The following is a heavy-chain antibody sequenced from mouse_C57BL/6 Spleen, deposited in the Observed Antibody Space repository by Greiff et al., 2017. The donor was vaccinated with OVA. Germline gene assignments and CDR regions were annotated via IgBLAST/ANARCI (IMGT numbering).Heavy chain of an antibody. J-gene: IGHJ2*01. Sequence: EVKLQESGPELVKPGASVKISCKASGYSFTDYNMNWVKQSNGKSLEWIGVINPNYGTTSYNQKFKGKATLTVDQSSSTAYMQLNSLTSEDSAVYYCASQKGYSNSNYFDYWGQGTTLTVSS. D-gene: IGHD2-5*01. CDR1: GYSFTDYN. V-gene: IGHV1-39*01. CDR3: ASQKGYSNSNYFDY. CDR2: INPNYGTT.